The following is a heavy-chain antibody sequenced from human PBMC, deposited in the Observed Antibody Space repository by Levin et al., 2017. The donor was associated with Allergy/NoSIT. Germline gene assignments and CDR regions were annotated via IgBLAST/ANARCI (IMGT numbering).Heavy chain of an antibody. V-gene: IGHV4-31*03. CDR3: AKARAVAGNFDS. J-gene: IGHJ4*02. CDR1: GDSMTSGGDY. Sequence: QTLSLTCTVSGDSMTSGGDYWSWIRQHPVKGLEWIGYIYYTGTTYYNPSLNSRLVLSVDPSKNQFSLNLSSVTAADTAIYYCAKARAVAGNFDSWGQGTLVTVTS. D-gene: IGHD6-13*01. CDR2: IYYTGTT.